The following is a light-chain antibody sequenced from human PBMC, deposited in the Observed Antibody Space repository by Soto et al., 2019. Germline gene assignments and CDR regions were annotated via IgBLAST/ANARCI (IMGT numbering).Light chain of an antibody. CDR1: SSDVGGYNY. Sequence: QPASVSGSPGQSITISCTGTSSDVGGYNYVSWYQQHPGKAPKLMIYDVSNRPSGVSNRFSGSKSGNTASLTISGLQAEDEADYYCSSYTSSSTQVVFGGGTKLTVL. CDR3: SSYTSSSTQVV. J-gene: IGLJ2*01. V-gene: IGLV2-14*01. CDR2: DVS.